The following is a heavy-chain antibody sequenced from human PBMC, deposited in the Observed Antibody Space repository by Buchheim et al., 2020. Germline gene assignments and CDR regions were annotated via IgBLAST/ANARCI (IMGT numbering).Heavy chain of an antibody. Sequence: QVQLVQSGAEVKKPGASVKVSCKASGYTFTNYYMHWVRQAPGQGLEWMGTINPSVGAATYAQRFRGRVTITSDTSTSTFYMDMSSLTSEDTALYYCAKSRMWFSGNSWG. CDR1: GYTFTNYY. V-gene: IGHV1-46*01. D-gene: IGHD2-21*01. J-gene: IGHJ5*01. CDR3: AKSRMWFSGNS. CDR2: INPSVGAA.